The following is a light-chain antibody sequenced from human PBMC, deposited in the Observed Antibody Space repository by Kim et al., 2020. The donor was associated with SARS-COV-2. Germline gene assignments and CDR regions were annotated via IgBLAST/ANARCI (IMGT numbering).Light chain of an antibody. V-gene: IGLV3-19*01. CDR3: NSRDSSGNHWV. CDR1: SLRSYY. CDR2: GKN. Sequence: ALGQTVRFTCQGDSLRSYYASWYRQKPGQAPVLVIYGKNNRPSGIPDRFSGASSGNTASLTITGAQAEDEADYYCNSRDSSGNHWVFGGGTQLTVL. J-gene: IGLJ3*02.